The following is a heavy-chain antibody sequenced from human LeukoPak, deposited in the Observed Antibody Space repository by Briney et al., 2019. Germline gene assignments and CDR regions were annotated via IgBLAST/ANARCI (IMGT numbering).Heavy chain of an antibody. V-gene: IGHV1-2*02. D-gene: IGHD5-24*01. CDR2: INPNSGGT. CDR3: ARDTRSSYLQYYFDY. J-gene: IGHJ4*02. Sequence: GASVTVSYKASGYTFTGYYMHWVRQAPGQGLEWMGWINPNSGGTNYAQKFQGRVTMTRDTSISTAYMELRRLGYDDTAVYYCARDTRSSYLQYYFDYWGQGTLVTVSS. CDR1: GYTFTGYY.